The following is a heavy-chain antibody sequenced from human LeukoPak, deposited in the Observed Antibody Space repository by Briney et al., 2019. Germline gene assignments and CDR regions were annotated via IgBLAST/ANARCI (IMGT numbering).Heavy chain of an antibody. Sequence: ASVKVSCKASGYTFTSYDINWVRQAPGQGFEWMGWIKPNTGGTHYAQKFQGRVTMTTDTSISTAYMELSSLTSDDTAVYYCARQAATGAWLDPWGQGTLVTVSS. J-gene: IGHJ5*02. CDR2: IKPNTGGT. V-gene: IGHV1-2*02. CDR3: ARQAATGAWLDP. CDR1: GYTFTSYD. D-gene: IGHD6-25*01.